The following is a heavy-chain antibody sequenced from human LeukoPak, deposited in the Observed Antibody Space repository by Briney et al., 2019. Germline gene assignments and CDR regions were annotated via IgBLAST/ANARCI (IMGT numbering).Heavy chain of an antibody. D-gene: IGHD2-2*01. CDR3: ARGFHRYCSSTSCPAGNWFDP. Sequence: SQTLSLTCTVSGGSISSGDYYWSWIRQPPGKGLEWIGEINHSGSTNYNPSLKSRVTISVDTSKNQFSLKLSSVTAADTAVYYCARGFHRYCSSTSCPAGNWFDPWGQGTLVTVSS. V-gene: IGHV4-30-4*08. CDR2: INHSGST. J-gene: IGHJ5*02. CDR1: GGSISSGDYY.